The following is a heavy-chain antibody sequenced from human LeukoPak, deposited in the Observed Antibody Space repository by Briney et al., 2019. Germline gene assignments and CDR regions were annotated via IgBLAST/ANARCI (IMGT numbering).Heavy chain of an antibody. CDR1: GFTFSSYS. CDR3: ARGDGTYYDFWSGRNWFDP. Sequence: GGSLRLSCAASGFTFSSYSMNWVRQAPGKGLEWVSSISSSSSYIYYADSVKGRFTISRDSAKNSLYLQMNSLRAEDTAVYYCARGDGTYYDFWSGRNWFDPWGQGTLVTVSS. J-gene: IGHJ5*02. V-gene: IGHV3-21*01. CDR2: ISSSSSYI. D-gene: IGHD3-3*01.